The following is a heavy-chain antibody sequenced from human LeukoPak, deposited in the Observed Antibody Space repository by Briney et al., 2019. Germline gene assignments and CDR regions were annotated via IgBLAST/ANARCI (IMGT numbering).Heavy chain of an antibody. V-gene: IGHV1-2*06. D-gene: IGHD3-22*01. CDR1: GYTFMDYH. CDR3: VRDIDYYDSSGFGGGYYYYYYMDV. CDR2: INPKSGGT. Sequence: ASVKVSCKAPGYTFMDYHLHWVRQGPGQGFEWMGRINPKSGGTDYAQKFQGRVTMTRDTSISTAYMELSSLRSDDTAVYFCVRDIDYYDSSGFGGGYYYYYYMDVWGRGTTVTVSS. J-gene: IGHJ6*03.